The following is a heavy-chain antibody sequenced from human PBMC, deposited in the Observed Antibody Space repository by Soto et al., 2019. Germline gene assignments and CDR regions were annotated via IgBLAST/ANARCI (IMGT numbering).Heavy chain of an antibody. CDR2: IYSGGST. CDR3: ASGPRGYDFRSAYYQTAGGDN. Sequence: EVQLVESGGGLVQPGGSLRLSCAASGFTVSSNYMSWVRQAPGKGLEWVSVIYSGGSTYYADSVKGRFTITRHNSKNTQYLPMIRLRAADTVVYYCASGPRGYDFRSAYYQTAGGDNSGQGSLVTVSA. D-gene: IGHD3-3*01. J-gene: IGHJ4*02. V-gene: IGHV3-53*04. CDR1: GFTVSSNY.